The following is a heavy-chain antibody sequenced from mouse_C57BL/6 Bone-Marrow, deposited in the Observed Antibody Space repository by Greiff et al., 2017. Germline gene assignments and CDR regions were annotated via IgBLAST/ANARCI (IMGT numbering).Heavy chain of an antibody. CDR2: LSSGHSTI. CDR1: GFTFSDYG. CDR3: ARVYYYGTGYYFDY. D-gene: IGHD1-1*01. V-gene: IGHV5-17*01. Sequence: DVKLVESGGGLVKPGGSLKLSCAASGFTFSDYGMHWVRQAPEKGLEWVAYLSSGHSTIYYADTVKGRFTLSTDNAKNTLILQMTSLMSEDTAMYYCARVYYYGTGYYFDYWGQGTTLTVSS. J-gene: IGHJ2*01.